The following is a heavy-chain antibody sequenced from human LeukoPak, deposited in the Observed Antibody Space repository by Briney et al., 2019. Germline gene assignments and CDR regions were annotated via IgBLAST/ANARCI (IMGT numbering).Heavy chain of an antibody. CDR1: GFTFSSYS. J-gene: IGHJ5*02. CDR3: ARDLEAFTMVRGVTMWFDP. CDR2: ISSSSSTI. V-gene: IGHV3-48*04. Sequence: GGSLRLSCAASGFTFSSYSMTWVRQAPGKGLEWVSYISSSSSTIYYADSVKGRFTISRDNAKNSLYLQMNSLRAEDTAVYYCARDLEAFTMVRGVTMWFDPWGQGTLVTVSS. D-gene: IGHD3-10*01.